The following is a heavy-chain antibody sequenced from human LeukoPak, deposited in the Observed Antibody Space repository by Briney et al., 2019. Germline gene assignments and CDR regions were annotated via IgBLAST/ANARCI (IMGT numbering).Heavy chain of an antibody. J-gene: IGHJ4*02. D-gene: IGHD3-10*01. CDR3: ARLLGDY. CDR2: INHSGST. V-gene: IGHV4-38-2*02. Sequence: PSETLSLTCTVSGYSISSGYYWSWIRQPPGKGLEWIGEINHSGSTNYNPSLKSRVTISVDTSKNQFSLKLSSVTAADTAVYYCARLLGDYWGQGTLVTVSS. CDR1: GYSISSGYY.